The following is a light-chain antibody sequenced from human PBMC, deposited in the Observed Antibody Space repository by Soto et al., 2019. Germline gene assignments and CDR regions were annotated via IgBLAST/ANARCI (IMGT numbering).Light chain of an antibody. Sequence: QSALTQPRSVSGSPGQSVTISCTGTSSDVGGYNFVSWYQHHLGKAPKLMIYNVIQRPSGVPDRFSASKSGNTASLTISGLQAEDEADYYCCSYAGSYTYVFGTGTKLTVL. CDR1: SSDVGGYNF. CDR3: CSYAGSYTYV. J-gene: IGLJ1*01. CDR2: NVI. V-gene: IGLV2-11*01.